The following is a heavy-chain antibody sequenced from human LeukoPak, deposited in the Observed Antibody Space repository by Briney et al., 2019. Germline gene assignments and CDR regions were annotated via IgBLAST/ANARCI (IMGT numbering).Heavy chain of an antibody. J-gene: IGHJ5*02. Sequence: PSETLSLTCAVSGGSISSGGYSWSWIRQPPGKGLEWIGYIYHSGSTYYNPSLKSRVTISVDRSKNQFSLKLSSVTAADTAVYYCARGGISGWPGWFDPWGQGTLVTVSS. CDR3: ARGGISGWPGWFDP. D-gene: IGHD6-19*01. CDR1: GGSISSGGYS. CDR2: IYHSGST. V-gene: IGHV4-30-2*01.